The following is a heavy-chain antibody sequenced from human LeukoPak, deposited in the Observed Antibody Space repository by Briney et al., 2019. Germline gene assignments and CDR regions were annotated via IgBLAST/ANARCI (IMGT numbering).Heavy chain of an antibody. CDR3: ARGFGSSGYFYYFDY. CDR2: IYYSGST. Sequence: SETLSLTCTVSGVSISSYYWSWIRQPPGKGLEWIGYIYYSGSTNYNPSLKSRVTISVDTSKNQFSLKLSSVTAADTAVYYCARGFGSSGYFYYFDYWGQGTLVTVSS. V-gene: IGHV4-59*01. D-gene: IGHD3-22*01. CDR1: GVSISSYY. J-gene: IGHJ4*02.